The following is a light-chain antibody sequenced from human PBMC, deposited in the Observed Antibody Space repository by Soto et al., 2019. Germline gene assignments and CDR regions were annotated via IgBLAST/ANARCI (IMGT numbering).Light chain of an antibody. CDR2: DVS. Sequence: QSALTQPRSVSGSPGPSVTISCNGTSSDVGDYNYVSWYQHLPGKAPKLMIYDVSKRPSGVPDRFSGSKSGNTASLTISGLQLEDEADYYCSSYGGRYSALFGGGTKLTVL. CDR1: SSDVGDYNY. CDR3: SSYGGRYSAL. V-gene: IGLV2-11*01. J-gene: IGLJ2*01.